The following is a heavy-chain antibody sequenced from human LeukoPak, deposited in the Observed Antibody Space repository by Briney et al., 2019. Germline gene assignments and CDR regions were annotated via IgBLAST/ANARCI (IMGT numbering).Heavy chain of an antibody. CDR1: GYRFTSYW. D-gene: IGHD3-10*01. V-gene: IGHV5-51*01. CDR3: ARYGRGSGSYYNGGAFDI. CDR2: IYPGDSDT. Sequence: GGSLKISFQGSGYRFTSYWIGWVRQMPGKGLGWMGIIYPGDSDTRYSPSFQGQVTISADKSISTAYLQWSSLKASDTAMYYCARYGRGSGSYYNGGAFDIWGQGTMVTVSS. J-gene: IGHJ3*02.